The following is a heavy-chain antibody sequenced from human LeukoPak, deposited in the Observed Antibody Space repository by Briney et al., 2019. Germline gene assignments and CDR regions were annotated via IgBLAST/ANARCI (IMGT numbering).Heavy chain of an antibody. CDR3: ARYIYYRDNSGPFDY. J-gene: IGHJ4*02. CDR1: GFTFSDFY. CDR2: ISGSGSTI. Sequence: GGSLRLSCAASGFTFSDFYMGWIRQAPGEGLEWISYISGSGSTIYYADSAKGRFTISRDNAKNSLYLQMNSLRAEDTAVYYWARYIYYRDNSGPFDYWGQGTLVTVSS. D-gene: IGHD3-22*01. V-gene: IGHV3-11*01.